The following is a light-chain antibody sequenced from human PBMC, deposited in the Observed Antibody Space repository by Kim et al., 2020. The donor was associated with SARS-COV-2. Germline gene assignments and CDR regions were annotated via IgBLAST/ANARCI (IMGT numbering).Light chain of an antibody. CDR1: HNISSN. CDR2: DAS. CDR3: QQYNNWPPWT. J-gene: IGKJ1*01. V-gene: IGKV3-15*01. Sequence: SPVERATLSCRASHNISSNLVWYQQKFGQAPRVLIYDASTRATGLPARFSGSGSGTEFTLTISSLQSEDFAVYYCQQYNNWPPWTFGQGTKVDIK.